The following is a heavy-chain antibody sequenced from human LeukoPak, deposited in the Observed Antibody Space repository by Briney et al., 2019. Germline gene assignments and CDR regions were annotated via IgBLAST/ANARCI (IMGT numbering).Heavy chain of an antibody. CDR1: GFTFSNYA. V-gene: IGHV3-23*01. CDR3: ALLMMYAIDFDY. J-gene: IGHJ4*02. D-gene: IGHD2-8*01. CDR2: INSSGGST. Sequence: GRSLRLSCAASGFTFSNYAMHWVRQTPGKGLEWVSTINSSGGSTYYADSLKGRFTISRDISKNTLYLQMNSLRAEDTAIYYCALLMMYAIDFDYWGQGTLVTVSS.